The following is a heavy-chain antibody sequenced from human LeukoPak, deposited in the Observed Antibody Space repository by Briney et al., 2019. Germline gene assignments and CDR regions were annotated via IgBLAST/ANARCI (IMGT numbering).Heavy chain of an antibody. D-gene: IGHD3-10*01. CDR2: ISSSSSYI. Sequence: GGSLRLSCAASGLTFSSNSMNWVRQAPWMGLQWVSSISSSSSYIYYADSVKGRFTISRDNAKNSLYLQMNSLRAEDTAVYYCARVEFDYYYYMDVWGKGTTVTVSS. J-gene: IGHJ6*03. V-gene: IGHV3-21*01. CDR3: ARVEFDYYYYMDV. CDR1: GLTFSSNS.